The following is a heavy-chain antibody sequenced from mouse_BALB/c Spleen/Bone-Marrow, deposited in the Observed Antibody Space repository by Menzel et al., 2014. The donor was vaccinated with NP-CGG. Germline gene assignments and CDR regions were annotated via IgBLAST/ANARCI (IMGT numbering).Heavy chain of an antibody. D-gene: IGHD1-1*01. CDR2: IDPANGNT. CDR3: ARRLRSAMDY. CDR1: GFNIKDTY. J-gene: IGHJ4*01. V-gene: IGHV14-3*02. Sequence: EVQLQQSGAELVKPGASVKLSCTASGFNIKDTYIHWVKQRPEQGLEWIGRIDPANGNTKYDPKFQGKATITADTSSNTAYLQLSSLTSEDTAVYYYARRLRSAMDYWGQGTSVTVSS.